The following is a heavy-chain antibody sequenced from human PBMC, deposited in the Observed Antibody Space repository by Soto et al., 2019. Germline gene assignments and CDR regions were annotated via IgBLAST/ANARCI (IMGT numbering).Heavy chain of an antibody. V-gene: IGHV5-51*01. CDR2: VYPGDSDT. Sequence: GESLKISCKGSGYSFTSYWIGWVRQMPGKGLEWMGIVYPGDSDTRYSPSFQGQVTISADKSISTAYLQWSSLKASDTAMYYCALGGNPPYYYYGMDVWGQGTTVTVSS. CDR3: ALGGNPPYYYYGMDV. D-gene: IGHD2-15*01. CDR1: GYSFTSYW. J-gene: IGHJ6*02.